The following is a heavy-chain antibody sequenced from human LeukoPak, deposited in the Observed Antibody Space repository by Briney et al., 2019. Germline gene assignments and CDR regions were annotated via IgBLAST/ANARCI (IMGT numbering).Heavy chain of an antibody. Sequence: TGGSLRLSCAASGFTFSSYGMHWVRQAPGKGLEWVAVISYDGSNKYYADSVKGRFTISRDNSKNTLYLQMNSLRAEDTAVYYCAKARTIRFRVLLWFGETRRAFDIWGQGTMVTVSP. CDR1: GFTFSSYG. D-gene: IGHD3-10*01. J-gene: IGHJ3*02. CDR2: ISYDGSNK. CDR3: AKARTIRFRVLLWFGETRRAFDI. V-gene: IGHV3-30*18.